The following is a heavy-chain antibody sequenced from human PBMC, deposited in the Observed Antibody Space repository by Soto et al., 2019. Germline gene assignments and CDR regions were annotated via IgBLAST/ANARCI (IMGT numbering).Heavy chain of an antibody. V-gene: IGHV3-23*01. J-gene: IGHJ4*02. CDR2: SSATGAGT. CDR1: GFTFSSYG. Sequence: EVQLLESGGGLVQPGGSLRLSCAASGFTFSSYGMTWFRQAPGNGLEWVSFSSATGAGTYYADSVKGRFTISRDNSKNTLYLQMTSLRADDTAVYYCAKDRRAGGNYGFYSDFWGQGALVIVSS. CDR3: AKDRRAGGNYGFYSDF. D-gene: IGHD1-7*01.